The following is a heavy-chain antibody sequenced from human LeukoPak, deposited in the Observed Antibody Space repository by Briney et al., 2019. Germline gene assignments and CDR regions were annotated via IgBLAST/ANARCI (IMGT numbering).Heavy chain of an antibody. CDR2: ISYDGNNK. CDR1: GFTFSNYA. CDR3: ARAGNWFDP. J-gene: IGHJ5*02. Sequence: PGGSLRLSCAASGFTFSNYAMHWVRQAPGKGLEWVAVISYDGNNKYDADSVKGRFTISRDNSKNTLYLQMNSLRAEDTAVYYCARAGNWFDPWGQGTLVTVSS. V-gene: IGHV3-30-3*01. D-gene: IGHD1-1*01.